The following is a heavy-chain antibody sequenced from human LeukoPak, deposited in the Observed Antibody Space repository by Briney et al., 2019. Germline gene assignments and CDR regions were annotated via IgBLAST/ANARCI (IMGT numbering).Heavy chain of an antibody. J-gene: IGHJ6*02. D-gene: IGHD7-27*01. Sequence: GGSLRLSCVASGFTFSSYDMHWVRQATGKGLEWVSAIDTVGNTYYDGSVRGRFTISRENAWDSLYLQMNSLRDGDTAVYYCIRIRTGQHQYGMDVWGQGATVTVSS. CDR1: GFTFSSYD. CDR2: IDTVGNT. CDR3: IRIRTGQHQYGMDV. V-gene: IGHV3-13*01.